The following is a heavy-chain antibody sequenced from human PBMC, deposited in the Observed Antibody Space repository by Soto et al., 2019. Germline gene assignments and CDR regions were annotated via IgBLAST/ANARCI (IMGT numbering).Heavy chain of an antibody. V-gene: IGHV3-15*07. CDR2: IKRKRDGGTT. J-gene: IGHJ4*02. D-gene: IGHD6-19*01. CDR3: AADSVTGTPSDY. CDR1: GFTFSNAW. Sequence: EVQLVESGGGLVKPGGSLRLSCAGSGFTFSNAWMNWVRQAPGKGLEWVGRIKRKRDGGTTDYAAPVKGRFTISRDDSKNTLYLQMNSLKTEDTAMYYCAADSVTGTPSDYWGQGTLVTVSS.